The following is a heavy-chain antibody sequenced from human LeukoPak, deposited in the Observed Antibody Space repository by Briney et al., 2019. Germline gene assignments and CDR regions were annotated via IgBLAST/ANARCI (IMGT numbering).Heavy chain of an antibody. CDR2: IYHSGST. J-gene: IGHJ2*01. CDR3: ARGLYCGGDCYWYFDL. D-gene: IGHD2-21*01. CDR1: GYSISSGYY. V-gene: IGHV4-38-2*02. Sequence: PSETLSLTCTVSGYSISSGYYWGWIRQPPGKGLEWIGTIYHSGSTYYNPSLKSRVTISVDTSKNQFSLKLSSVTAADTAVYYCARGLYCGGDCYWYFDLWGRGTLVTVSS.